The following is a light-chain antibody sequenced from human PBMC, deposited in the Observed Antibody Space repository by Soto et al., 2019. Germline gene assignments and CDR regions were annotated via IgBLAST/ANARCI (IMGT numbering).Light chain of an antibody. CDR2: DAS. CDR1: QSVSTW. CDR3: QQYADYWT. Sequence: DIPMTQSPSTLSASVGDRVTITCRASQSVSTWLAWYQQKAGKAPNLLIYDASSLEIGVPSRFSGSGSGTEFTLTISSLQPDDFATYYCQQYADYWTFGQGTKVEIK. V-gene: IGKV1-5*01. J-gene: IGKJ1*01.